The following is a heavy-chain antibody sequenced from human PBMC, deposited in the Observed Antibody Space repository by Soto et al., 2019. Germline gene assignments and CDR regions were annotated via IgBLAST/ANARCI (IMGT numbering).Heavy chain of an antibody. D-gene: IGHD1-1*01. J-gene: IGHJ6*02. Sequence: PWDFLRISCKGSEFSFTDHGGTWVRQTPGIGLEWLGMIDPSDSYPNHSPAFQGPVTISGDRSISTAFLQWSSREASDTAIYYCARRLSGPKEEYNAYYFYGLDVWGQGTKVTVSS. CDR2: IDPSDSYP. V-gene: IGHV5-10-1*01. CDR1: EFSFTDHG. CDR3: ARRLSGPKEEYNAYYFYGLDV.